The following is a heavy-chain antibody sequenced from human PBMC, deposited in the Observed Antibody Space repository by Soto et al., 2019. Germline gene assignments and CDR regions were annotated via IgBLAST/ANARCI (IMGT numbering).Heavy chain of an antibody. Sequence: EVQLVESGGGLVQPGGSLRLSCAASGFTFSSYEMNWVRQAPGKGLEWVSYISSSGSTIYYADSVKGRFTISRDNAKNSLYLQMNSLRAEDTAVYYCATSYYLPNYWGQGTLVTVSS. CDR1: GFTFSSYE. CDR3: ATSYYLPNY. D-gene: IGHD1-26*01. V-gene: IGHV3-48*03. CDR2: ISSSGSTI. J-gene: IGHJ4*02.